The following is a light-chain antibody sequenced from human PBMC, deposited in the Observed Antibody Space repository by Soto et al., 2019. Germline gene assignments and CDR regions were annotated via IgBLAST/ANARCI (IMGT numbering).Light chain of an antibody. J-gene: IGKJ4*01. CDR2: GAS. V-gene: IGKV3-15*01. Sequence: EIVMTQSPATLSVSPGERATLSARAIRSFTSNLACYQQKPGQAPRLLINGASTRATGIPARFSGSGSGTEFTLTISSLQSEDFAVYYCQQYNNWPPLTFGGGTKVEIK. CDR3: QQYNNWPPLT. CDR1: RSFTSN.